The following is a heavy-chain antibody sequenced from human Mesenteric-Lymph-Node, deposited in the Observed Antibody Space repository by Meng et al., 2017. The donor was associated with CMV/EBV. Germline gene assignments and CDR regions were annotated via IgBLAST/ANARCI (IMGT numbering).Heavy chain of an antibody. CDR1: GFSLSNPRMG. V-gene: IGHV2-26*01. CDR2: IFSNDEK. CDR3: ARMYDEGSYYFDY. Sequence: SGPTLVKPTETLTLTCTVSGFSLSNPRMGVSWIRQPPGKALEWLAHIFSNDEKSYNTSLKSRLTISKDTSKSQVVLTMTNMDPVDTATCYCARMYDEGSYYFDYWGQGTLVTVSS. J-gene: IGHJ4*02. D-gene: IGHD1-26*01.